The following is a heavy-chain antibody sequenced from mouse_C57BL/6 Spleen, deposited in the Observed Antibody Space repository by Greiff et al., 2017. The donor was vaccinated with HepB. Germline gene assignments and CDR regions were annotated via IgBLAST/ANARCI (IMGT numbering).Heavy chain of an antibody. J-gene: IGHJ3*01. CDR2: IYPGDGDT. D-gene: IGHD2-3*01. Sequence: VQLQQSGPELVKPGASVKISCKASGYAFSSSWMNWVKQRPGKGLEWIGRIYPGDGDTNYNGKFKGKATLTADKSSSTAYMQLSSLTSEDSAVYCCARGDDGYLAYWGQGTLVTVSA. CDR1: GYAFSSSW. V-gene: IGHV1-82*01. CDR3: ARGDDGYLAY.